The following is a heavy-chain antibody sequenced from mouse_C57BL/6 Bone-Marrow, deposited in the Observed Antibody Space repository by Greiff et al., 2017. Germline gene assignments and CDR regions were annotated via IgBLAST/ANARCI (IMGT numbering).Heavy chain of an antibody. D-gene: IGHD4-1*01. CDR2: ISSGGSYT. V-gene: IGHV5-6*01. J-gene: IGHJ3*01. CDR3: ASPNWARFAY. CDR1: GFTFSSYG. Sequence: VQLKESGGDLVKPGGSLKLSCAASGFTFSSYGMSWVRQTPDKRLEWVATISSGGSYTYYPDSVKGRFTIARDNAKNTLYLQMSSLKSEDTAMYYCASPNWARFAYWGQGTLVTVSA.